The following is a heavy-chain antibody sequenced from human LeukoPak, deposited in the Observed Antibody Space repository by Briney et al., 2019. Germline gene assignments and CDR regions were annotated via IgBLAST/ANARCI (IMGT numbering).Heavy chain of an antibody. D-gene: IGHD6-13*01. CDR3: AKNLVGGSSPNWFDP. CDR1: GFTFSSYA. J-gene: IGHJ5*02. V-gene: IGHV3-23*01. CDR2: ISGGGTSI. Sequence: GGSLRLSCAASGFTFSSYAMNWVRQAPGKGLEWVSGISGGGTSIYYADSVKGRFTISRDNSKNSLYLQMNSLRAEDTAVYYCAKNLVGGSSPNWFDPWGQGTLVTVSS.